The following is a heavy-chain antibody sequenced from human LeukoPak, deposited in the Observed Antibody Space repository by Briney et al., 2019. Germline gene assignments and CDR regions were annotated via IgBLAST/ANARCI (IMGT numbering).Heavy chain of an antibody. CDR1: GFTFSSYA. D-gene: IGHD3-22*01. CDR2: ITSSSYT. V-gene: IGHV3-21*05. J-gene: IGHJ4*02. CDR3: ARDAGGYYPDY. Sequence: PGGSLRLSCSASGFTFSSYAMHWVRQAPGKGLEWVSYITSSSYTNYADSVKGRFTISRDNAKNSLYLQMNSLRPEDTAVYYCARDAGGYYPDYWGQGTLVTVSS.